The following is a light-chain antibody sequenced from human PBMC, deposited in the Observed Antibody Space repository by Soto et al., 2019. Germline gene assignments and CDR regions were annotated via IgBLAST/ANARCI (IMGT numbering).Light chain of an antibody. CDR1: SSDVGSYNL. Sequence: QSALTQPASVSGSPGQSITISCTGTSSDVGSYNLVSWYQQHPGKAPKLMIYEGSKRPSGVSNRFSGSKSGNTASLTISGLQAEDEADYYCFSYTGSSTVVVFGGGTQVTVL. CDR3: FSYTGSSTVVV. V-gene: IGLV2-23*03. J-gene: IGLJ2*01. CDR2: EGS.